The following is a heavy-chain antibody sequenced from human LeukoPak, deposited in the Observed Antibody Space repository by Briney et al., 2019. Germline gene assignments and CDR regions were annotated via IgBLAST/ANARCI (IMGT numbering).Heavy chain of an antibody. D-gene: IGHD4-17*01. CDR3: ARDYADYVGYFFFDY. CDR1: GYTFNNYA. Sequence: GGALRLSCAASGYTFNNYAMNWVRQAPGKGLEWVSSISGGGETTYYADSAKGRFTISRDNSQNTLYLQMNSLRAEDTAVYYCARDYADYVGYFFFDYWGQGTLVTVSS. CDR2: ISGGGETT. J-gene: IGHJ4*02. V-gene: IGHV3-23*01.